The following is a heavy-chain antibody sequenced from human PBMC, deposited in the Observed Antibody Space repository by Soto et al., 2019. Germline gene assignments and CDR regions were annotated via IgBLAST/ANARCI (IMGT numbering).Heavy chain of an antibody. CDR1: VFMFNNYA. V-gene: IGHV3-23*01. D-gene: IGHD3-22*01. CDR3: AKGLYYYDSSGYRLFDY. CDR2: VSVSGGTT. Sequence: PGGSLRLSCAASVFMFNNYAMSWVRQAPGKGLEWVSTVSVSGGTTYYADSLKGRFTISRDNSKKTVYLQMNRLRADDTAIYYCAKGLYYYDSSGYRLFDYWGQGTLVTVYS. J-gene: IGHJ4*02.